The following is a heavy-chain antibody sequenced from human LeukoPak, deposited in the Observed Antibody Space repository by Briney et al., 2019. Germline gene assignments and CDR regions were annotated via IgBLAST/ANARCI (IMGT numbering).Heavy chain of an antibody. CDR2: IYARDYDT. Sequence: GESLKISCKGSGFTSTNYWIAWVRQVPGKGLEWMGIIYARDYDTRYSPSFQGQVTISADKSISTAYLQWSSLKASDTAMYYCARRYQWELLLFDYWGQGTLVTVSS. CDR3: ARRYQWELLLFDY. J-gene: IGHJ4*02. CDR1: GFTSTNYW. V-gene: IGHV5-51*01. D-gene: IGHD1-26*01.